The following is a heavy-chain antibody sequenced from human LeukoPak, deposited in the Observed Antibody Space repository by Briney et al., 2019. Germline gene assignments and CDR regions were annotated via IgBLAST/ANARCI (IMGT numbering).Heavy chain of an antibody. V-gene: IGHV3-23*01. CDR3: ARGKESIYSEILG. J-gene: IGHJ4*02. CDR1: GSTFSNYA. Sequence: GGSLRLSCAASGSTFSNYAMNWVRQAPGKGLEWVSVISSSGGTTNYADSVKGRFTVSRDNSKNTLYLQLNSLRAEDTAVYYCARGKESIYSEILGWGQGTLVTVSS. D-gene: IGHD2-21*01. CDR2: ISSSGGTT.